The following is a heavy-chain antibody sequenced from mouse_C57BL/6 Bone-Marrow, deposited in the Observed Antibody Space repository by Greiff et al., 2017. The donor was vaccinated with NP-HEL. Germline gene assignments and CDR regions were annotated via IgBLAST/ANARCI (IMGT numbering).Heavy chain of an antibody. CDR1: GYTFTSYW. Sequence: QVQLKESGAELAKPGASVKLSCKASGYTFTSYWMHWVKQRPGQGLEWIGYINPSSGYTKYNQKFKDKATLTADKSSSTAYMQLSSLTYEDSAVYYCARGRLRRGDYFDYWGQGTTRTVSS. CDR2: INPSSGYT. J-gene: IGHJ2*01. D-gene: IGHD2-2*01. V-gene: IGHV1-7*01. CDR3: ARGRLRRGDYFDY.